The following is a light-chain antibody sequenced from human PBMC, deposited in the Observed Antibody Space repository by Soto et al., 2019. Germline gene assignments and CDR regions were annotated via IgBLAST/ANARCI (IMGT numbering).Light chain of an antibody. Sequence: DIQMTQSPSSVSASVGDRVIITCRATPVIASWLAWYQQKPGKAPKLLIYGTSDLRSGVPSRFSGSRSGPDFILTIDGLQPDDFATYYCQPATTFPLTFGGGTKVDMK. CDR3: QPATTFPLT. CDR2: GTS. V-gene: IGKV1-12*01. CDR1: PVIASW. J-gene: IGKJ4*01.